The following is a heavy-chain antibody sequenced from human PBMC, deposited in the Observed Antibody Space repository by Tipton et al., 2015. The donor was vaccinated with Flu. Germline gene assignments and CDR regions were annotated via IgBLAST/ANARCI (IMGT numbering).Heavy chain of an antibody. J-gene: IGHJ4*02. CDR2: IYTSGST. CDR3: ARVSRIGAKVSADY. CDR1: GGSISSGSYY. Sequence: TLSLTCTVPGGSISSGSYYWSWIRQPAGKGLEWIGRIYTSGSTNYNPSLKSRVTISVDTSKNQFSLRLSSVTAADTAVYYCARVSRIGAKVSADYWGQGTLVTVSS. V-gene: IGHV4-61*02. D-gene: IGHD1-14*01.